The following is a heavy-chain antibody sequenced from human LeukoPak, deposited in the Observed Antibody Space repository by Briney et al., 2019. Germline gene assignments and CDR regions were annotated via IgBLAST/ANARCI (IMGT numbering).Heavy chain of an antibody. CDR2: IYYSGST. D-gene: IGHD4-23*01. CDR1: DGSINSYY. J-gene: IGHJ4*02. Sequence: SETLSLTCSVSDGSINSYYWNWIRQPPGKGLEWIGYIYYSGSTNYNPSLKSRVTMSIDTSKSQFSLKLSSVTAADTAVYYCARLFYGGDPYFDSWDQGALVTVSS. CDR3: ARLFYGGDPYFDS. V-gene: IGHV4-59*08.